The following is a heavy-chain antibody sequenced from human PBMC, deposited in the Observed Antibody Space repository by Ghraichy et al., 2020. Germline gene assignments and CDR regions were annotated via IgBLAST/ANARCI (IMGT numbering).Heavy chain of an antibody. CDR1: GFSISSYS. D-gene: IGHD6-19*01. J-gene: IGHJ6*02. CDR3: ARDEERWVVVRWDYYGMDV. V-gene: IGHV3-48*02. CDR2: IGSSDSSI. Sequence: GGSLRLSCAASGFSISSYSINWVRQAPGKGLEWVSYIGSSDSSIYYADSVKGRFTISRDNSKNSLYLQMNSLREEDTAVYYCARDEERWVVVRWDYYGMDVWGQGTTVTVSS.